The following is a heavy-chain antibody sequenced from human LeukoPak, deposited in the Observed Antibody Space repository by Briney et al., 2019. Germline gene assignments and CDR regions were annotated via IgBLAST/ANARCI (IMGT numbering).Heavy chain of an antibody. V-gene: IGHV3-7*01. Sequence: GGSLRLSCAASGFTFSSYWMSWVRQAPGKGLEWVANIKQDGSEKYYVDSVKGRFTISRDNAENSLYLQMNSLRAEDTAVYYCAIEKGVGATKDNWFDPWGQGTLVTVSS. CDR3: AIEKGVGATKDNWFDP. CDR1: GFTFSSYW. D-gene: IGHD1-26*01. CDR2: IKQDGSEK. J-gene: IGHJ5*02.